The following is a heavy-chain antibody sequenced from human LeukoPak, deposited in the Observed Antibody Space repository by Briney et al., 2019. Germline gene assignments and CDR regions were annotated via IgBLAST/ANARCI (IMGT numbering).Heavy chain of an antibody. V-gene: IGHV3-23*01. CDR1: GFTFSSYA. D-gene: IGHD6-19*01. J-gene: IGHJ4*02. Sequence: GGSLRLSCAASGFTFSSYAMSWVRQAPGKGLEWVSAISGSGGSTYYADSVKGRFTISRDNSKNTLYLQMNSLRAGDTAVYYCANSGGQTGYSSGWYEYWGQGTLVTVSS. CDR2: ISGSGGST. CDR3: ANSGGQTGYSSGWYEY.